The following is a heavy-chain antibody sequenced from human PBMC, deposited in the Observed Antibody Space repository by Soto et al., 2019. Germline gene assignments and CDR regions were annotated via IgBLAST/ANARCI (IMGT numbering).Heavy chain of an antibody. CDR3: ARGRNYDFWSGPTPYYMYV. CDR1: GYTFTGYY. CDR2: INPNSGGT. J-gene: IGHJ6*03. Sequence: ASVKVSCKASGYTFTGYYMHWVRQAPGQGLEWMGWINPNSGGTNYAQKFQGWVTMTRDTSISTAYMELSRLRSDDTAVYYCARGRNYDFWSGPTPYYMYVWGKGTTVTVSS. V-gene: IGHV1-2*04. D-gene: IGHD3-3*01.